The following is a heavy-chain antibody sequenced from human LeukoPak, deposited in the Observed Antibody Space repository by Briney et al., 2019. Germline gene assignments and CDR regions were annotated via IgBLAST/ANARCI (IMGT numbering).Heavy chain of an antibody. J-gene: IGHJ6*02. CDR2: ISAYNGNT. D-gene: IGHD2-2*01. CDR3: ARDQLWKCQLLASYYYGMDV. Sequence: ASVKVSCKASGYTFTSYGISWVRQAPGQGLEWMGWISAYNGNTNYAQKLQGRVTMTTDTSTSTAYMELRSLRSDDTAVYYCARDQLWKCQLLASYYYGMDVWGQGTTVTVSS. V-gene: IGHV1-18*01. CDR1: GYTFTSYG.